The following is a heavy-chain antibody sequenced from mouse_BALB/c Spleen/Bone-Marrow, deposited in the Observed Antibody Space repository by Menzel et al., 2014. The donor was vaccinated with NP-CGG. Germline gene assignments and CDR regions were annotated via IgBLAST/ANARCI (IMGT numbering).Heavy chain of an antibody. Sequence: EVQVVESGGGLVQPKGSLKLSCAASGFTFNTYAMNWVRQAPGKGLEWVARMRSKSNNYATYYADSVKDRFTISRDDSQSMLYLQMNNLKTEDTAMYYCVTSTYFDVWGAGTTVTVSS. J-gene: IGHJ1*01. CDR1: GFTFNTYA. CDR3: VTSTYFDV. D-gene: IGHD6-1*01. V-gene: IGHV10-1*02. CDR2: MRSKSNNYAT.